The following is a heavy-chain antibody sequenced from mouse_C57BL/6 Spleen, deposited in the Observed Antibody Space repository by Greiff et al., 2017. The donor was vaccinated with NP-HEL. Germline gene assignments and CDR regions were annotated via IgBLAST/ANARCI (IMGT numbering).Heavy chain of an antibody. D-gene: IGHD4-1*01. Sequence: QVQLQQSGAELVKPGASVKLSCKASGYTFTSYWMHWVKQRPGQGLEWIGMIHPNSGSTNYNEKFKSKATLTVDKSSSTAYMQLSSLTSEDSAVYYCATKETNWDGYFEDWGQGTTLTVAS. CDR1: GYTFTSYW. CDR3: ATKETNWDGYFED. CDR2: IHPNSGST. J-gene: IGHJ2*01. V-gene: IGHV1-64*01.